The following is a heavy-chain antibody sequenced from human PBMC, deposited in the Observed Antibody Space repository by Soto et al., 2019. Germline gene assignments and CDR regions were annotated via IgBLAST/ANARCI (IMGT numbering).Heavy chain of an antibody. CDR1: GGSISSSNC. CDR2: SYHSGST. Sequence: QVQLQASCPGLVKPSGTLSLTCAVSGGSISSSNCWTWVRQPPGKGLEWIVESYHSGSTSSNPSLKSRVTIPVDKSKHHFSLRLNSVTAADTAVYYCAARGDGHPTDDYWGQGTLVTVSS. D-gene: IGHD3-3*01. CDR3: AARGDGHPTDDY. V-gene: IGHV4-4*02. J-gene: IGHJ4*02.